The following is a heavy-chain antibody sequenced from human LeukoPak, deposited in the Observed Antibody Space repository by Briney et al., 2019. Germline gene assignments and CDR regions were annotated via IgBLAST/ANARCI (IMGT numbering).Heavy chain of an antibody. D-gene: IGHD4-17*01. CDR3: ARDTDFDY. Sequence: PGGSLRLSCAASGFNFSSYAMHWVRQAPGKGLEGVAVISYDGRNKYYADSVKGRFTISRDNSKNTLYLQMNSLRAEDTAVYYCARDTDFDYWGQGTLVTVSS. J-gene: IGHJ4*02. V-gene: IGHV3-30*04. CDR2: ISYDGRNK. CDR1: GFNFSSYA.